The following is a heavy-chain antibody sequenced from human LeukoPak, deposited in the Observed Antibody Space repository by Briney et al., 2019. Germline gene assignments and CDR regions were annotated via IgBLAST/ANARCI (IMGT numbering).Heavy chain of an antibody. CDR2: ISAYNGNT. CDR1: GGTFSSYA. Sequence: ASVKVSCKASGGTFSSYAISWVRQAPGQGLEWMGWISAYNGNTNYAQKLQGRVTMTTDTSTSTAYMELRSLRSDDTAVYYCARADIVVVPAAVPFDPWGQGTLVTVSS. D-gene: IGHD2-2*01. V-gene: IGHV1-18*01. CDR3: ARADIVVVPAAVPFDP. J-gene: IGHJ5*02.